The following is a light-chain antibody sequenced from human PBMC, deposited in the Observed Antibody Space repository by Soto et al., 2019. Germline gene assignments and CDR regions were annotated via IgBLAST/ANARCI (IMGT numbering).Light chain of an antibody. CDR1: SSEVGGYNY. V-gene: IGLV2-14*01. CDR3: SSYTSSSTLV. CDR2: DVS. Sequence: QSALTQPASVSGSPGQSITISCTGTSSEVGGYNYVSWYQQHPGKAPKLMIYDVSNRPSGVSNRFSGSKSGNTASLTISGLQAEYEADYYCSSYTSSSTLVFGGGTKLTVL. J-gene: IGLJ2*01.